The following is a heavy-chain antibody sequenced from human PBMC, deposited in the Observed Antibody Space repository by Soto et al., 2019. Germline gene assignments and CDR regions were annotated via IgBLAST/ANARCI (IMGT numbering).Heavy chain of an antibody. D-gene: IGHD2-15*01. V-gene: IGHV3-15*07. CDR1: GLTISNAW. J-gene: IGHJ6*02. CDR3: TTGSVEGV. Sequence: EVQLVESGGGFIYPGGSLRLSCAASGLTISNAWMNWVRQAPGKGLEWVGRIKTNTEGGTAGYAAAVKGRVTVSRDDSTNTLYLQMNSLKTEDTAVYYSTTGSVEGVWGQGTTVTVSS. CDR2: IKTNTEGGTA.